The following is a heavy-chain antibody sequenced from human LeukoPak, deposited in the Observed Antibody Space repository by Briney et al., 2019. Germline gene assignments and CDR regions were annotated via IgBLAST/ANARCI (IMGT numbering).Heavy chain of an antibody. J-gene: IGHJ3*02. CDR2: IYAADSDT. V-gene: IGHV5-51*01. CDR3: ARLDGVLWNAFDI. CDR1: GYIFSNYW. Sequence: GESLKISCKGSGYIFSNYWIAWVRQMPGKGLEWMGIIYAADSDTKYSPSIQGHVSFSADKSISTAYLQWSGLKTSDTAMYYCARLDGVLWNAFDIWGQGTLVTISS. D-gene: IGHD4/OR15-4a*01.